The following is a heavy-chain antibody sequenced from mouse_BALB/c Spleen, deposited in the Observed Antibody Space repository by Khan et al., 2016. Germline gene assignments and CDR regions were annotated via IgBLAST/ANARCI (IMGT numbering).Heavy chain of an antibody. Sequence: QIQLVQSGPELKKPGKTVKISCKASGYTFTNYGMNWVKQAPGKGLEWMGRIKTYSGEATYSDDFKGRFAFTLETSANTAYMQNNNLKTEDTATYVCARSRYYYGSSRSFDVWGAGTSVTVSS. CDR3: ARSRYYYGSSRSFDV. V-gene: IGHV9-3-1*01. CDR2: IKTYSGEA. D-gene: IGHD1-1*01. CDR1: GYTFTNYG. J-gene: IGHJ1*01.